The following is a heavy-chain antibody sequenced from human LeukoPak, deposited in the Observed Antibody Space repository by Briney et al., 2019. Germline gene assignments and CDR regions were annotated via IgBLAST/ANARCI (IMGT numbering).Heavy chain of an antibody. V-gene: IGHV3-30-3*01. Sequence: TGGSLRLSCAASGFTFSSYAMHWVRQAPGKGLEWVAVISYDGSNKYYADSVKGRFTISRDNSKSTLYLQMNSLRAEDTAVYYCARDWAPRGYSYGLPMDYWGQGTLVTVSS. J-gene: IGHJ4*02. CDR1: GFTFSSYA. CDR3: ARDWAPRGYSYGLPMDY. CDR2: ISYDGSNK. D-gene: IGHD5-18*01.